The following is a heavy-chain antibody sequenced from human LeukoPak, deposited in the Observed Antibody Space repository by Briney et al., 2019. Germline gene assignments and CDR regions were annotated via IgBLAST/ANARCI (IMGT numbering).Heavy chain of an antibody. CDR2: ISYDGSNK. Sequence: GRSLRLSRAASGFTFSSYGMHWVRQAPGKGLEWVAVISYDGSNKYYADSVKGRFTISRDNSKNTLYLQMNSLRAEDTAVYYCAKGREWLPQDYWGQGTLVTVSS. CDR1: GFTFSSYG. D-gene: IGHD3-3*01. V-gene: IGHV3-30*18. CDR3: AKGREWLPQDY. J-gene: IGHJ4*02.